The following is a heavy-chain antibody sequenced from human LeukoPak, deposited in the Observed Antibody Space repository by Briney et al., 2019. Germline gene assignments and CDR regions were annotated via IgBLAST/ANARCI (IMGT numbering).Heavy chain of an antibody. CDR3: ARAVAGTNFDY. CDR2: IYYSGST. J-gene: IGHJ4*02. D-gene: IGHD6-19*01. Sequence: IGYIYYSGSTNYTPSLKSRVTISVDTSKNQFSLKLSSVTAADTAVYYCARAVAGTNFDYWGQGTLVTVSS. V-gene: IGHV4-59*01.